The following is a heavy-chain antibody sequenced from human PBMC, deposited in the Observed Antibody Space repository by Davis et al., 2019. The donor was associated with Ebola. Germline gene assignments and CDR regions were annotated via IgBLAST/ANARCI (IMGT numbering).Heavy chain of an antibody. V-gene: IGHV1-18*01. CDR3: ARVQGVPAAMSFYGMDV. CDR1: GYTFTSYG. J-gene: IGHJ6*02. D-gene: IGHD2-2*01. CDR2: ISAYNGNT. Sequence: ASVQVSCKASGYTFTSYGISRVRQAPGQGLEWMGWISAYNGNTNYAQKLQGRVTMTTDTSTSTAYMELRSLRSDDTAVYYCARVQGVPAAMSFYGMDVWGQGTTVTVSS.